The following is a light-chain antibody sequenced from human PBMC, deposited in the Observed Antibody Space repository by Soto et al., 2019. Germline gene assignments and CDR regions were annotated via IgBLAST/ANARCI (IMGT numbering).Light chain of an antibody. V-gene: IGLV2-14*01. CDR2: DVS. CDR3: SSYTRSGNYV. Sequence: QSVLTQPASVSGSPGQSITISCTGTSSDAGDYNYVSWYQQHPDKAPKVMIYDVSNRPSGVSNRFSGSKSGNTASLTISGLQAEDEADYYCSSYTRSGNYVFGTGTKVTVL. J-gene: IGLJ1*01. CDR1: SSDAGDYNY.